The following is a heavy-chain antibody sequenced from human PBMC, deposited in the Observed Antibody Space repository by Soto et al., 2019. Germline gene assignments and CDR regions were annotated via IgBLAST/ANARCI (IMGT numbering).Heavy chain of an antibody. Sequence: SGTISHTCTISGGPIIFYYWSWIRQSPGQGLEWIGYIYDSGSPYYNPSLKTRVTISADTSKNQISLKLTSATAADTAVYFCARGVGSSPPRYWGRGTLVTVSS. CDR2: IYDSGSP. CDR1: GGPIIFYY. CDR3: ARGVGSSPPRY. J-gene: IGHJ4*02. V-gene: IGHV4-59*01. D-gene: IGHD3-9*01.